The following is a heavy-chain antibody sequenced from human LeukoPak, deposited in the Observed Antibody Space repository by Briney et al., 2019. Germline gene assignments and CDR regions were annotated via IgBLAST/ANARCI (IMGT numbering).Heavy chain of an antibody. CDR3: ARDRGAYCGGDCYLGFDY. V-gene: IGHV3-74*01. D-gene: IGHD2-21*02. J-gene: IGHJ4*01. Sequence: PGGSLRLSCAASGFTLSSYWMHWVRQAPGKGLVWVSRINSDGSNLVYAGAVKGRFTISRDNANNTLYLQMNSLRAEDTAVYYCARDRGAYCGGDCYLGFDYWGRGTLVTVSS. CDR1: GFTLSSYW. CDR2: INSDGSNL.